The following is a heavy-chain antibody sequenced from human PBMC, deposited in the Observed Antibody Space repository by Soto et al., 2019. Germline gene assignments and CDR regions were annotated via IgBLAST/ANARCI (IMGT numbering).Heavy chain of an antibody. CDR2: VVPVLNVA. V-gene: IGHV1-69*02. J-gene: IGHJ4*02. CDR1: GGTFSSHS. Sequence: QVHLVQSGPEVKKPGSSVKVSCKASGGTFSSHSISWIRQAPGQGLEWMGRVVPVLNVADYAQKFQGRVTITADTSTNRAYLDMSSLRSEDTAVYFCARGLASATIASWGQGTLVSVSS. D-gene: IGHD1-26*01. CDR3: ARGLASATIAS.